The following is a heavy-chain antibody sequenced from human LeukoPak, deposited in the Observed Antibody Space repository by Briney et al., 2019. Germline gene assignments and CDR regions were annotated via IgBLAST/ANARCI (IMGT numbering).Heavy chain of an antibody. Sequence: PSETLSLTCTVSGGSVSSGSPYWSWIRQPPGKGLEWIGYIYYSGSTNYNPSLKSRVTISVDTSKNQFSLKLSSLTAADTAVYYCARDARYFGSGSYSWFDPWGQGTLVTVSS. J-gene: IGHJ5*02. CDR3: ARDARYFGSGSYSWFDP. CDR1: GGSVSSGSPY. D-gene: IGHD3-10*01. V-gene: IGHV4-61*01. CDR2: IYYSGST.